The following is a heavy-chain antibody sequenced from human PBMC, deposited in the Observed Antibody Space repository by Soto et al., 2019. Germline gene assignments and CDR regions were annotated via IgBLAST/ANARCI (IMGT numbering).Heavy chain of an antibody. CDR2: MNPNSGNT. D-gene: IGHD3-3*01. V-gene: IGHV1-8*01. Sequence: GASVKVSSKDSGYTLTSYDINWVRQSTGQGLEWMGWMNPNSGNTGYAQKFQGRVTMTRNTSISTAYMELSSLRSEDTAVYYCARGGRDFWSGYARGYYYYYYYMDVWGKGTTVTVSS. CDR1: GYTLTSYD. CDR3: ARGGRDFWSGYARGYYYYYYYMDV. J-gene: IGHJ6*03.